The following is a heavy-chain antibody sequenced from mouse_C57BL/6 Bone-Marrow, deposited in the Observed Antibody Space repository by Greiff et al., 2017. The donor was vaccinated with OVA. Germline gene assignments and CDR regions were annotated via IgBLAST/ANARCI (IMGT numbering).Heavy chain of an antibody. CDR2: IYPRSGNT. Sequence: LVESGAELARPGASVKLSCKASGYTFTSYGISWVKQRTGQGLEWIGEIYPRSGNTYYNEKFKGKATLTADKSSSTAYMELRSLTSEDSAVYFCARDDYAWYFDVWGTGTTVTVSS. CDR3: ARDDYAWYFDV. D-gene: IGHD2-4*01. V-gene: IGHV1-81*01. CDR1: GYTFTSYG. J-gene: IGHJ1*03.